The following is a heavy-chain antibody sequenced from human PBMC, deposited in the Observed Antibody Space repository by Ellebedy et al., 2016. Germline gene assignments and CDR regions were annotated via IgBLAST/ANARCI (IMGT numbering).Heavy chain of an antibody. CDR2: VDSSGST. Sequence: SETLSLTCTVSGGSFSNYYWSWIRQPAGKGLQWIGRVDSSGSTNFNPSLKRRVIMSFDTSTNQFSLRLTSLTAADTAGYYCARGIVTPFFDSWGQGTLVTVSS. CDR1: GGSFSNYY. V-gene: IGHV4-4*07. D-gene: IGHD1-26*01. CDR3: ARGIVTPFFDS. J-gene: IGHJ4*02.